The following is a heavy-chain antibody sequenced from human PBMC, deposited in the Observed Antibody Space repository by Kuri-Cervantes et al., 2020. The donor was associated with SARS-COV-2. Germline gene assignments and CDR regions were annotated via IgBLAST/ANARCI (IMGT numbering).Heavy chain of an antibody. CDR2: IYPGDSDT. J-gene: IGHJ6*02. CDR1: GYMFISYW. V-gene: IGHV5-51*01. Sequence: GESLKISCKASGYMFISYWIIWVRQMPGKGLEWMGIIYPGDSDTRYSPSFQGQVTISADKSISTAYLQWSSLKASDTAMYYCARLDCSGGSCNYYYGMDVWGQGTTVTVSS. CDR3: ARLDCSGGSCNYYYGMDV. D-gene: IGHD2-15*01.